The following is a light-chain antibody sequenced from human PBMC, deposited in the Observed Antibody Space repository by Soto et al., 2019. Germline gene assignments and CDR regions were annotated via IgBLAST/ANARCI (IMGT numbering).Light chain of an antibody. Sequence: IVMTKAPEALAVSLGERATINSKSTQSVLYSSNNKNYLAWYQQKVGQPPKLLIYWASTRESGVPDRFSGSGSGADFTLTISSLRAEDVAVYYCQQYYTSPITVGQGTRLE. CDR3: QQYYTSPIT. V-gene: IGKV4-1*01. CDR1: QSVLYSSNNKNY. CDR2: WAS. J-gene: IGKJ5*01.